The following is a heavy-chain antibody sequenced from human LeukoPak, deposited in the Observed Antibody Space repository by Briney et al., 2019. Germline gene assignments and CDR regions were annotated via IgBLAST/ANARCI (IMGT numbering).Heavy chain of an antibody. CDR3: ARGGRGYFDY. Sequence: PSETLSLTCTVSGGSITDYSWSWIRQPPGKGLEWIGYMYYTGSTNYNPSLKGRVTMSVDTSKNQFSLRLRSVTAADTAVYYCARGGRGYFDYWGQGTLVTVSS. D-gene: IGHD1-26*01. CDR2: MYYTGST. V-gene: IGHV4-59*01. CDR1: GGSITDYS. J-gene: IGHJ4*02.